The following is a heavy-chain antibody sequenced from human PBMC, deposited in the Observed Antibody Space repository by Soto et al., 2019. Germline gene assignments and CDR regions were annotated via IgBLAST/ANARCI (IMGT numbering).Heavy chain of an antibody. CDR3: ARAVYDFWSGDQYYMDV. CDR2: IYYSGST. CDR1: GGSISSYY. J-gene: IGHJ6*03. V-gene: IGHV4-59*08. Sequence: SETLSLTCTVSGGSISSYYWSWIRQPPGKGLEWIGYIYYSGSTNYNPSLKSRVTISVDTSKNQFSLKLSSVTAADTAVYYCARAVYDFWSGDQYYMDVWGKGTTVTVSS. D-gene: IGHD3-3*01.